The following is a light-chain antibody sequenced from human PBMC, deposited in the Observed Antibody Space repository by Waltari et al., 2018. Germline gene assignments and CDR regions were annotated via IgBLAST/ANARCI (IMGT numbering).Light chain of an antibody. CDR3: MQALQTGYT. V-gene: IGKV2-28*01. J-gene: IGKJ2*01. Sequence: DIVMTQSPLSLPVTPGEPASISCRSSQSLLHINGYSYLDWYLQKPGQSPQLLIYLGSNRASGVPDRFSGSGSGTDFTLKISRVEAEDVGVYYCMQALQTGYTFGQGTKLEIK. CDR1: QSLLHINGYSY. CDR2: LGS.